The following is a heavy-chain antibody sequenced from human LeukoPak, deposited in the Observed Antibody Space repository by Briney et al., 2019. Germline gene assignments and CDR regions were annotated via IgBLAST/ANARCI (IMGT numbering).Heavy chain of an antibody. J-gene: IGHJ6*03. V-gene: IGHV3-53*05. Sequence: AGGSLRLSCAASEFTVSNKYMSWVRQAPGKGLEWVSVLYGGGSTNYADSVKGRFTISRDNSKNTLYLQMNSLRAEDTALYYCAKVGKTENYYGSGRFSYYYYMDVWGKGATVTISS. CDR2: LYGGGST. CDR3: AKVGKTENYYGSGRFSYYYYMDV. D-gene: IGHD3-10*01. CDR1: EFTVSNKY.